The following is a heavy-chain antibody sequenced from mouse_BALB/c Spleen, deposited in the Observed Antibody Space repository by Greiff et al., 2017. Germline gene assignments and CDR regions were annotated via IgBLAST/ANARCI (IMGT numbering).Heavy chain of an antibody. D-gene: IGHD2-12*01. CDR3: ASIYSSFAY. Sequence: EVKLVESGGGLVKPGGSLKLSCAASGFAFSSYDMSWVRQAPEKRLEWVAYISSGGGSTYYPDTVKGRFTISRDNAKYTLYLQMSSLKSEDTAMCYCASIYSSFAYWGQGTLVTVSA. CDR2: ISSGGGST. J-gene: IGHJ3*01. CDR1: GFAFSSYD. V-gene: IGHV5-12-1*01.